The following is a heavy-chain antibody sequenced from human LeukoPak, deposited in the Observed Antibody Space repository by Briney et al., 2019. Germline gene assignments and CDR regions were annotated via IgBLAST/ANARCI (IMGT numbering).Heavy chain of an antibody. J-gene: IGHJ4*02. CDR3: VRLSRCSVALARCDY. D-gene: IGHD6-19*01. Sequence: SETLSLTCTVSGGSISSYYWSWIRQPPGKGLEWIGEINHSGSTNYNPSLKSRVTISVDTSKNQFSLKLSSVTAADTAVYYCVRLSRCSVALARCDYWGQGTLVTVSS. CDR1: GGSISSYY. CDR2: INHSGST. V-gene: IGHV4-34*01.